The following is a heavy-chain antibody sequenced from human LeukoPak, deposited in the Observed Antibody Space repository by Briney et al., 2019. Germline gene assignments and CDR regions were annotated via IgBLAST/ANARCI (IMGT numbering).Heavy chain of an antibody. D-gene: IGHD3-10*01. CDR2: ISIGSSPYT. CDR3: ASYTLWSGDS. V-gene: IGHV3-21*06. CDR1: GFSFSKSS. Sequence: GGSLRLSCAASGFSFSKSSMLWFRQAPGKGLEWVSSISIGSSPYTYYADSLKGRFTISRDNAKNSVCLQMNSMRPEDTAVYSCASYTLWSGDSWGQGTLVTVSS. J-gene: IGHJ4*02.